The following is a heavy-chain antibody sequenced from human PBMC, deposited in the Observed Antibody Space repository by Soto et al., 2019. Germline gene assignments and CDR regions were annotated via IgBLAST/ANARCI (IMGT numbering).Heavy chain of an antibody. CDR3: ARGDYQYSLDY. D-gene: IGHD2-2*01. V-gene: IGHV4-30-2*01. Sequence: PSETLSLTCTVSGDSMTSGDYSWSWIRQPPGKGLEWLGYIYRTGNTHYSPSLKSRVSISQDRSKNQFSLELTSVTAADTAVYYCARGDYQYSLDYWVQGTLVPVSS. CDR1: GDSMTSGDYS. CDR2: IYRTGNT. J-gene: IGHJ4*02.